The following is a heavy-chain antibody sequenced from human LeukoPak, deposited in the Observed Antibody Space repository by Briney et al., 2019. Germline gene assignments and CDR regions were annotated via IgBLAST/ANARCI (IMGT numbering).Heavy chain of an antibody. CDR2: IYSGGST. CDR3: ARDPFVWYEQQLVPDAFDI. CDR1: GFTVSSNY. J-gene: IGHJ3*02. D-gene: IGHD6-13*01. Sequence: GGSLRLSCAASGFTVSSNYMSWVRQAPGKGLEWVSVIYSGGSTYYADSVKGRFTISRDNSKNTLYLQMNSLRAEDTAVYYCARDPFVWYEQQLVPDAFDIWGKGKMVPVSS. V-gene: IGHV3-66*01.